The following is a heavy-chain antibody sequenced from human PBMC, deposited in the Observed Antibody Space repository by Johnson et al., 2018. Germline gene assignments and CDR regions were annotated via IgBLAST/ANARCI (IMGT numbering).Heavy chain of an antibody. J-gene: IGHJ3*02. CDR3: ARGKPSWGGEEDI. D-gene: IGHD7-27*01. Sequence: QVQLQESGPGLVKPSETLSLTCTVSGGSISSSSYYWGWIRQPPGKGLEWIGSIYYSGSTYYNPSLKSRVTISVDTSKNQFSLKLSSWTAAATAVYYCARGKPSWGGEEDIWGQGTMVTVSS. CDR2: IYYSGST. V-gene: IGHV4-39*07. CDR1: GGSISSSSYY.